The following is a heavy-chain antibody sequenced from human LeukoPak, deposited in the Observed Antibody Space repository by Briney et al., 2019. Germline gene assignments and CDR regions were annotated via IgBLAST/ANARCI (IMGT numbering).Heavy chain of an antibody. J-gene: IGHJ4*02. CDR2: INTNTGNP. CDR1: GYTFTSYA. CDR3: ARSPPRYCSGGSCYSSATFDY. D-gene: IGHD2-15*01. Sequence: ASVKVSCKVSGYTFTSYAMNWVRQAPGQGLEWMGWINTNTGNPTYAQGFTGRFVFSLDTSVSTAYLQISSLKAEDTAVYYCARSPPRYCSGGSCYSSATFDYWGQGTLVTVSS. V-gene: IGHV7-4-1*02.